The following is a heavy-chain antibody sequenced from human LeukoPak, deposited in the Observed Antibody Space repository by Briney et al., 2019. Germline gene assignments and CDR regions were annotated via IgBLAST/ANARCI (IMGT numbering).Heavy chain of an antibody. CDR1: GYTFTGYY. J-gene: IGHJ4*02. V-gene: IGHV1-2*02. CDR3: AREYYGSSGYYPDY. CDR2: INPNSGGT. Sequence: ASVKVSCKASGYTFTGYYMHWVRQAPGQGLEWMGWINPNSGGTNYAQKFQGRVTMTRDTSISTAYMELSRLRSDDTAVYYCAREYYGSSGYYPDYWGQGTLVTVSS. D-gene: IGHD3-22*01.